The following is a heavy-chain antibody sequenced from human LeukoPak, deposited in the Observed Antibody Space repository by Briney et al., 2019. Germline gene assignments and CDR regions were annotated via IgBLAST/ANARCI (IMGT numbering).Heavy chain of an antibody. Sequence: PSETLSLTCTVSGGSISSSSYYWGWIRQPPGKGLEWIGEINHSGSTNYNPSLKSRVTISVDTSKNQFSLKLSSVTAADTAVYYCARSHYYDSSGSHNNWFDPWGQGTLVTVSS. CDR1: GGSISSSSYY. V-gene: IGHV4-39*07. J-gene: IGHJ5*02. D-gene: IGHD3-22*01. CDR3: ARSHYYDSSGSHNNWFDP. CDR2: INHSGST.